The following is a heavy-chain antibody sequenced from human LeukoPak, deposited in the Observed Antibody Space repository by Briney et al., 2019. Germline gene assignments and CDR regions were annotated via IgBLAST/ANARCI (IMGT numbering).Heavy chain of an antibody. Sequence: TGGSLRLSCAASGFTFSSYAMSWVRQAPGKGLEWVSAISGSGGSTYYADSVKGRFTISRDNSKNTLYLQMNSLRAEDTAVYYCAKDIPGYSSGWYVSLPGYWGQGTLVTVSS. CDR2: ISGSGGST. V-gene: IGHV3-23*01. J-gene: IGHJ4*02. D-gene: IGHD6-19*01. CDR1: GFTFSSYA. CDR3: AKDIPGYSSGWYVSLPGY.